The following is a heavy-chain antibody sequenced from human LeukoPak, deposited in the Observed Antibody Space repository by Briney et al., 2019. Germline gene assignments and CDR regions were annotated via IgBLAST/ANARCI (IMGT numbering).Heavy chain of an antibody. CDR3: AVTFGGVIADFPFDY. V-gene: IGHV1-69*05. Sequence: SVKVSCKASGGTFSSYAISWVRQAPGQGLEWMGRIIPIFGTANYAQKFQGRVTITTDESTSAAYMELSSLRSEDTAVYYCAVTFGGVIADFPFDYWGQGTLVTVSS. D-gene: IGHD3-16*02. CDR1: GGTFSSYA. CDR2: IIPIFGTA. J-gene: IGHJ4*02.